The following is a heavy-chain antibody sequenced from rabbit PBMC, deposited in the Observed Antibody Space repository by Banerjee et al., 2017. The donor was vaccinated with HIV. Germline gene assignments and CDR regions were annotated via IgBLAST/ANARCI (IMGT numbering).Heavy chain of an antibody. CDR2: INTSNGNT. V-gene: IGHV1S45*01. CDR1: GFSFSNKYV. Sequence: QEQLVESGGGLVQPEGSLTLTCTASGFSFSNKYVMCWVRQAPGKGLEWIACINTSNGNTVYASWAKGRFTISKTSSTTVTLQMTSLTAADTATYFCARDLAGAIGWNFNLWGPGTLVTVS. D-gene: IGHD4-1*01. CDR3: ARDLAGAIGWNFNL. J-gene: IGHJ4*01.